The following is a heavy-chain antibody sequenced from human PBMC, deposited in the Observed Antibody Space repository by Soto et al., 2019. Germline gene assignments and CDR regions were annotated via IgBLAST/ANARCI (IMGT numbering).Heavy chain of an antibody. J-gene: IGHJ2*01. CDR3: ARLYGSGSYPWYFDL. Sequence: QLQLQESGPGLVKPSETLSLTCTVSGGSISSSSLYWGWIRQPPGKGLEWIGSLYYSGSTYYNPSLNSRVTISVDTSKNQFALKLTSVTAADTAVYYCARLYGSGSYPWYFDLWGRGTLVTVSS. D-gene: IGHD3-10*01. CDR2: LYYSGST. CDR1: GGSISSSSLY. V-gene: IGHV4-39*01.